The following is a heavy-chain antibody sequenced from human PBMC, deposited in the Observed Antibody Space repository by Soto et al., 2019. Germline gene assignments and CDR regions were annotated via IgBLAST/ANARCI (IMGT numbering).Heavy chain of an antibody. D-gene: IGHD3-3*01. V-gene: IGHV1-2*02. CDR1: GYTFIEYY. Sequence: ASVKVSCKASGYTFIEYYVNWVRQAPGQGLEWLGWINPKNGATRYAQKFQGRVILTTDTSISTVYMELGSLSSDDTAVYYCVKDQRRLRFLEWTLDYWGQGTLVTVSS. J-gene: IGHJ4*02. CDR3: VKDQRRLRFLEWTLDY. CDR2: INPKNGAT.